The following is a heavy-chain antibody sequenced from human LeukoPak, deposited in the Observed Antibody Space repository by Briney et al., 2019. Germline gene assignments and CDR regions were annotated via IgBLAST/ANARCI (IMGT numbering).Heavy chain of an antibody. V-gene: IGHV4-59*08. CDR3: ARSVWQSVANDY. D-gene: IGHD5/OR15-5a*01. CDR1: GGSISRYY. Sequence: SKTLSLTCTVSGGSISRYYWSWIRQPPGKGLEWIGYIYYRGSTNYNPSLKSRVAISLDTSKNQFSLKLTSVTAADTAVYYCARSVWQSVANDYWGQGTLVTVSS. CDR2: IYYRGST. J-gene: IGHJ4*02.